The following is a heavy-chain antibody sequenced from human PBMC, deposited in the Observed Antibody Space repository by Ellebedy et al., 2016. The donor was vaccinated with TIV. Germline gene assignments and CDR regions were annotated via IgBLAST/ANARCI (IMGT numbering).Heavy chain of an antibody. CDR3: ARTTWGTGDAFDI. J-gene: IGHJ3*02. V-gene: IGHV4-39*07. CDR2: IYYSGST. Sequence: MPSETLSLTCTVSGGSISSSSYYWGWIRQPPGKGLEWIGSIYYSGSTYYNPSLKSRVTISVDTSKNQVSLNVNSVTAADTAVYYCARTTWGTGDAFDIWGQGTMVTVSS. D-gene: IGHD3-16*01. CDR1: GGSISSSSYY.